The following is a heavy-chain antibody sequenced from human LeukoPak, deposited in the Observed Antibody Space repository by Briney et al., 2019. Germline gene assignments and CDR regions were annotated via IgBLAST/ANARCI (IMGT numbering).Heavy chain of an antibody. CDR2: INHSGST. D-gene: IGHD2-15*01. CDR3: ARSLVVVVAASWFDP. V-gene: IGHV4-34*01. CDR1: GGSFSGHY. Sequence: SETLSLTCAVYGGSFSGHYWSWIRQPPGKGLEWIGEINHSGSTNYNPSLKSRVTISVDTSKNQFSLKLSSVTAADTAVYYCARSLVVVVAASWFDPWGRGTLVTVSS. J-gene: IGHJ5*02.